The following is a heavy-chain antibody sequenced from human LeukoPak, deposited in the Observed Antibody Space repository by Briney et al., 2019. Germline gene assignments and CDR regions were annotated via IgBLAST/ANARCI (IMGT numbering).Heavy chain of an antibody. CDR1: GYTFTSYG. CDR2: ISAYNGNT. CDR3: ARVSRGSYRYYFDY. J-gene: IGHJ4*02. Sequence: ASVKVSCKASGYTFTSYGISWVRQAPGQGLEWMGWISAYNGNTNYAQKLQGRVTMTTDTSTSTAYMELRSLRSGDTAVYYCARVSRGSYRYYFDYWGQGTLVTVSS. D-gene: IGHD1-26*01. V-gene: IGHV1-18*01.